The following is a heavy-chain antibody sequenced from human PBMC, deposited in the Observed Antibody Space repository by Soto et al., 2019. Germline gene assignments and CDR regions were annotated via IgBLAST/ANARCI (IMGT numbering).Heavy chain of an antibody. J-gene: IGHJ1*01. CDR1: SGFFSGYY. Sequence: PSGTLSLTCSIYSGFFSGYYWSWIRQPPRKGLEWIGEISQSGSTNYSPSLKSRVSISIDTSRKQFCLNLASVSAAGTAVYYCARAPRGRGLSQTRPDFWGQGTLLTV. V-gene: IGHV4-34*01. CDR3: ARAPRGRGLSQTRPDF. CDR2: ISQSGST.